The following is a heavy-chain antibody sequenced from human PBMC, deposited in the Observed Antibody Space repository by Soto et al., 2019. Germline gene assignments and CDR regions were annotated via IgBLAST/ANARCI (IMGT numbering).Heavy chain of an antibody. CDR2: VNPILSMS. CDR3: ATSYGSGYRAFDY. CDR1: GDTFSFYT. J-gene: IGHJ4*02. D-gene: IGHD3-10*01. V-gene: IGHV1-69*02. Sequence: QVQLVQSGAELKKPGSSVKVSCKASGDTFSFYTINWVRQAPGLGLEWMGRVNPILSMSNYAQKFQGRVTMTEDKSTSTAYMELRSVRSEDTAFYYCATSYGSGYRAFDYWGQGALVTVSS.